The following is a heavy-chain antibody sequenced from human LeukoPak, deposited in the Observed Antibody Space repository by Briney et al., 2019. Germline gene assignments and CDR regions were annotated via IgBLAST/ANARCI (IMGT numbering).Heavy chain of an antibody. CDR2: MSVSGGAT. J-gene: IGHJ4*02. CDR1: GFSFSSYA. Sequence: QPGGSLRLSCAASGFSFSSYAMSWVRQAPGKGLEWVSTMSVSGGATYYADSAKGRFTISRDNSKNTLYLQMNSLRAEDTAVYYCAKGGGYSYGYHFDYWGQGTLVTVSS. D-gene: IGHD5-18*01. CDR3: AKGGGYSYGYHFDY. V-gene: IGHV3-23*01.